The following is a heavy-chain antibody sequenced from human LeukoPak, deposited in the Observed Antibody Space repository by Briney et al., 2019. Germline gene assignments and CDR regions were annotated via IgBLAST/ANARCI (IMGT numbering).Heavy chain of an antibody. V-gene: IGHV3-9*01. J-gene: IGHJ4*02. CDR3: ARDVGLSGYYGSGSYLDY. D-gene: IGHD3-10*01. CDR2: LIWSSNSI. CDR1: GFRFEDYA. Sequence: SLRLSCVASGFRFEDYAMHWFRQVPGKGLEWVSGLIWSSNSIVYADSVKGRFTIYRDNSKNTLYLQMNSLRAEDTDVYYCARDVGLSGYYGSGSYLDYWGQGTLVTVSS.